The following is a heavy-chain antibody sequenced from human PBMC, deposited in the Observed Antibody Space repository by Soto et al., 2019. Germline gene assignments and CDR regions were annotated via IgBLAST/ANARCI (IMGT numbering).Heavy chain of an antibody. Sequence: PGGSLRLSCTASGFTRGDDAMSWFRQAPGKGLEWVGFIRSKAYGGTTEYAASVKGRFTISRDDSKSIAYLQMNSLKTEDTAVYYCTRDPLRYFDWLLSAFDYWGQGT. CDR1: GFTRGDDA. D-gene: IGHD3-9*01. CDR3: TRDPLRYFDWLLSAFDY. J-gene: IGHJ4*02. V-gene: IGHV3-49*03. CDR2: IRSKAYGGTT.